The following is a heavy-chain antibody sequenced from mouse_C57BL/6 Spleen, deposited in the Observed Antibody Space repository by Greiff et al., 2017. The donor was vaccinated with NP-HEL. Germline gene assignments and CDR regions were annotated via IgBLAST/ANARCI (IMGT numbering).Heavy chain of an antibody. CDR2: INPNNGGT. D-gene: IGHD1-1*01. CDR3: ARSPTVVESYFDY. CDR1: GYTFTDYY. Sequence: EVQLQQSGPELVKPGASVKISCKASGYTFTDYYMNWVKQSHGKSLEWIGDINPNNGGTSYNQKFKGKATLTVDKFSSTAYMELRSLTSEDSAVYYCARSPTVVESYFDYWGQGTTLTVSS. V-gene: IGHV1-26*01. J-gene: IGHJ2*01.